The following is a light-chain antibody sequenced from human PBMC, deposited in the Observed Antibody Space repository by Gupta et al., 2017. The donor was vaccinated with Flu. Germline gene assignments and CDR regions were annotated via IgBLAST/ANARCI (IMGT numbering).Light chain of an antibody. J-gene: IGLJ3*02. Sequence: QAALTQPASVSGSPGQSITISCTGTSSDIGGYNYFSWYLQPPGKAPKLMIYEVTTRPSGVSNRFSGSKSGNTASLTVSGLQAEDEADYFCGSYTSSSTWVFGGGTKLTVL. CDR3: GSYTSSSTWV. V-gene: IGLV2-14*01. CDR2: EVT. CDR1: SSDIGGYNY.